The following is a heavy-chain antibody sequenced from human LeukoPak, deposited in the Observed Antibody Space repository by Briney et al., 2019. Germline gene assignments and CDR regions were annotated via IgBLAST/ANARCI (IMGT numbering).Heavy chain of an antibody. D-gene: IGHD3-3*01. Sequence: SATLSLTCTVSGGSISSGGYYWSWIRQHPGKGLAWIGYIYYSGSTYYNPSLKSRVTISVDTSKNQFSLKLSSVTAADTAVYYCARAAGTYYDFWSGYYVSESFDIWGQGTMVTVSS. CDR2: IYYSGST. J-gene: IGHJ3*02. V-gene: IGHV4-31*03. CDR3: ARAAGTYYDFWSGYYVSESFDI. CDR1: GGSISSGGYY.